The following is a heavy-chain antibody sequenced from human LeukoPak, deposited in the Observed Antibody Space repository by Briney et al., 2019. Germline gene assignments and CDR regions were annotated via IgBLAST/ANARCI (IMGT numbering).Heavy chain of an antibody. CDR2: INSDGSST. J-gene: IGHJ6*02. Sequence: GGSLRLSYAASGFTFSSYWMYWVRQAPGKGLVWVSRINSDGSSTSYADSVKGRFTISRDNAKNTLYLQMNSLRAEDTAVYYCASSGPYSYYGMDVWGQGTTVTVSS. V-gene: IGHV3-74*01. CDR3: ASSGPYSYYGMDV. CDR1: GFTFSSYW.